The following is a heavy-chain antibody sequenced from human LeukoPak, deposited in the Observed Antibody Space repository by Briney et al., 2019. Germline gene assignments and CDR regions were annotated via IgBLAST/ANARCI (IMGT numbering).Heavy chain of an antibody. Sequence: ASVKVSCKASGYTFTGYYMHWVRQAPGQGLEWMGWINPNSGGTNYAQKFQGRVTMTRDTSISTAYMELSRLRSEDTAVYYCARTDGSAINYFDYWGQGTLVTVSS. D-gene: IGHD2-2*01. J-gene: IGHJ4*02. CDR1: GYTFTGYY. CDR2: INPNSGGT. CDR3: ARTDGSAINYFDY. V-gene: IGHV1-2*02.